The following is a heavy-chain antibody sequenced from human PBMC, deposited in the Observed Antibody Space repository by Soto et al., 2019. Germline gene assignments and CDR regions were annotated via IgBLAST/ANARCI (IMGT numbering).Heavy chain of an antibody. J-gene: IGHJ4*02. CDR1: GFTVSSYR. V-gene: IGHV3-66*01. CDR2: IYSAGSA. CDR3: ARVHSSSYHCFDY. D-gene: IGHD6-13*01. Sequence: GSLRLSCAASGFTVSSYRMSWVRQAPGKGLEWISVIYSAGSADFADSVKGRFTISRDNSKNTLYLQMSSLRADDTAVYYCARVHSSSYHCFDYWGQGTLVTVSS.